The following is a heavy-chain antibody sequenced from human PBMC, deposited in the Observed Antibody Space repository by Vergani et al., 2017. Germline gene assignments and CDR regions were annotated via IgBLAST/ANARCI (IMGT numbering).Heavy chain of an antibody. D-gene: IGHD4-17*01. J-gene: IGHJ6*02. Sequence: QVQLVESGGGVVQPGGSLRLSCAASGFTFSSYGMHWVRQAPGKGLEWVAFIRYDGSNKYYADSVKGRFTISRDNSKNTLYLQMNSLRAEDTAVYYFAKGGGAYGDYFYYYGMDVWGQGTTVTVSS. CDR3: AKGGGAYGDYFYYYGMDV. CDR2: IRYDGSNK. V-gene: IGHV3-30*02. CDR1: GFTFSSYG.